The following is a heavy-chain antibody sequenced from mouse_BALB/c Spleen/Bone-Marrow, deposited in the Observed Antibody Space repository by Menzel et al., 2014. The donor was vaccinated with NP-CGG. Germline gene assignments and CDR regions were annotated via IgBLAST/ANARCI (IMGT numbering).Heavy chain of an antibody. J-gene: IGHJ2*01. CDR1: GFDFSRYW. CDR3: ARVDLCGNRNN. Sequence: EVKLVESGGGLVQPGGSLKLSWAAPGFDFSRYWMSRVRQAPGKGLEWIGEINPESRTINYSPSLKDKFIITKDNAKNTLFLNLNKVRTEDTDIYCCARVDLCGNRNNWGQGSPGTSSS. CDR2: INPESRTI. V-gene: IGHV4-1*02.